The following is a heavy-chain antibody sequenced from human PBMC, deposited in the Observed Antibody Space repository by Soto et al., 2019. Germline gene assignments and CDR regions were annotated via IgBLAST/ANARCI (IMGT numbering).Heavy chain of an antibody. CDR1: GDTHTIYF. CDR2: INSVSGGA. CDR3: ARGGSYYAH. J-gene: IGHJ4*02. D-gene: IGHD1-26*01. Sequence: QVQLVQSGAEVKQPGASVRVSCKASGDTHTIYFIHWLRQAPGQGLEWMGWINSVSGGANYAPRFQCRVALNRDRSSATAFMELSRLRSDDTAVYYCARGGSYYAHWGQGTLVTVSS. V-gene: IGHV1-2*02.